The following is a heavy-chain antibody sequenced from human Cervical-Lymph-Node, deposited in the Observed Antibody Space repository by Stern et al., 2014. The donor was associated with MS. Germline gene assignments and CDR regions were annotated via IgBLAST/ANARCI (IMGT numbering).Heavy chain of an antibody. Sequence: QLQLQESGPGLVKPSQTLSLTCTVSGGSISSGGYYWSWIRQHPGKGLEWIGYIYYSGRTYYNPSLKSRVTTSVDTSKNQFSLKLSSVTAADTAVYYCARDTYYDFWSGYPYYYYGMDVWGQGTTVTVSS. J-gene: IGHJ6*02. V-gene: IGHV4-31*03. CDR2: IYYSGRT. D-gene: IGHD3-3*01. CDR3: ARDTYYDFWSGYPYYYYGMDV. CDR1: GGSISSGGYY.